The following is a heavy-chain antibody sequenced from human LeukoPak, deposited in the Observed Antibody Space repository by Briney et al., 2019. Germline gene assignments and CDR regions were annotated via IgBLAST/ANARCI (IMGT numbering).Heavy chain of an antibody. CDR3: ASDTAMVTLMSDY. D-gene: IGHD5-18*01. CDR2: IYTSGST. Sequence: SQTLSLTCTVSGGSISSGSYYWSWIRQPAGKGLEWIGRIYTSGSTNYNPSLKSRVTISVDTSKNQFSLKLSSVTAADTAVYYCASDTAMVTLMSDYWGQGTLVTVSS. CDR1: GGSISSGSYY. J-gene: IGHJ4*02. V-gene: IGHV4-61*02.